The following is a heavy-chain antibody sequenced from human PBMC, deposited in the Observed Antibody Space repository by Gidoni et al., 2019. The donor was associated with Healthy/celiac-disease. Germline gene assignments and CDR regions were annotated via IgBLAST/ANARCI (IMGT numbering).Heavy chain of an antibody. CDR1: GFTFSSYG. Sequence: QVQLVESGGGVVQPGGSLSLSCAASGFTFSSYGMHWVRQAPGKGLEWVAFIRYDGSNKYYADSVKGRFTISRDNSKNTLYLQMNSLRAEDTAVYYCAKDLHTIFGVVDYYYYGMDVWGQGTTVTVSS. J-gene: IGHJ6*02. CDR2: IRYDGSNK. CDR3: AKDLHTIFGVVDYYYYGMDV. V-gene: IGHV3-30*02. D-gene: IGHD3-3*01.